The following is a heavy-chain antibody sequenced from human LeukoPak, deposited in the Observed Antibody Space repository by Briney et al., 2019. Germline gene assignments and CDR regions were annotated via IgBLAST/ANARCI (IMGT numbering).Heavy chain of an antibody. V-gene: IGHV3-30-3*01. CDR3: STREGEYSSSWIDAFDI. J-gene: IGHJ3*02. CDR2: ISYDGSNK. Sequence: PGRSLRLSCAASGFTFSSYAMHWVRQAPGKGLEWVAVISYDGSNKYYADSVKGRFTISRDNSKNTLYLQMNSLRAEDTAVYYCSTREGEYSSSWIDAFDIWGQGTMVTVSS. CDR1: GFTFSSYA. D-gene: IGHD6-13*01.